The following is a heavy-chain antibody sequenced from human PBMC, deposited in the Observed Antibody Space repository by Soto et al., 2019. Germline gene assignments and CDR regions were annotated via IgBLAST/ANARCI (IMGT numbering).Heavy chain of an antibody. Sequence: QVQLVQSGAEVKEPGSSVKVSCQASGGTFSSSALSWVRQAPGQGLEWMGGIIPLFRTPDYAQQFQGRVTIAADESTSTAYMELSSLRSEDTAIYYCARDNGRPLLGGNYYYITDVWGPGTTLTVSS. CDR3: ARDNGRPLLGGNYYYITDV. D-gene: IGHD3-3*02. V-gene: IGHV1-69*12. J-gene: IGHJ6*02. CDR2: IIPLFRTP. CDR1: GGTFSSSA.